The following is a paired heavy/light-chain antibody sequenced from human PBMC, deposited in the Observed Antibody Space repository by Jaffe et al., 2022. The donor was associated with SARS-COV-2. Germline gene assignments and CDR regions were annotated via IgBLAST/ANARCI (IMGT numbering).Heavy chain of an antibody. Sequence: EVQLVESGGGLVQPGGSLRLSCAASGFTFSSYAMSWVRQAPGKGLEWVSAISGSGGSTYYADSVKGRFTISRDNSKNTLYLQMNSLRAEDTAVYYCAKAYYDILTGYFLHAFDIWGQGTMVTVSS. CDR2: ISGSGGST. J-gene: IGHJ3*02. CDR3: AKAYYDILTGYFLHAFDI. CDR1: GFTFSSYA. D-gene: IGHD3-9*01. V-gene: IGHV3-23*04.
Light chain of an antibody. CDR3: CSYAGSYTFVRWV. CDR1: SSDVGGYNY. Sequence: QSALTQPRSVSGSPGQSVTISCTGTSSDVGGYNYVSWYQQHPGKAPKLMIYDVSKRPSGVPDRFSGSKSGNTASLTISGLQAEDEADYYCCSYAGSYTFVRWVFGGGTKLTVL. J-gene: IGLJ3*02. CDR2: DVS. V-gene: IGLV2-11*01.